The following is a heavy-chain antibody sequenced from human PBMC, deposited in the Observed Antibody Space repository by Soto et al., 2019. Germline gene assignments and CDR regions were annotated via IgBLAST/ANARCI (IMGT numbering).Heavy chain of an antibody. D-gene: IGHD6-13*01. J-gene: IGHJ6*03. Sequence: SETLSLTCTVSGGSISSYYWSWIRQPPGKGLEWVGYIYYSGSTNYNPSLKSRVTISVDTSKNQFSLKLSSVTAADTAVYYCARNRIAAAGPLGVYYYYVDVWGKGTTVTVSS. V-gene: IGHV4-59*01. CDR2: IYYSGST. CDR1: GGSISSYY. CDR3: ARNRIAAAGPLGVYYYYVDV.